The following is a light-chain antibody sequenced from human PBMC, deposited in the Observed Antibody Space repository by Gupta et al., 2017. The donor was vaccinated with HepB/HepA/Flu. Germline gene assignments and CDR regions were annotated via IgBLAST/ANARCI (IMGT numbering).Light chain of an antibody. J-gene: IGKJ4*01. CDR2: DAS. CDR1: QDIGNH. Sequence: DVQMTHPPSSLPASVGDRVTITCQASQDIGNHLNWYQQKPGKAPKLLIYDASNLEAGVPSRFSGSGSGTEFTFTISSLQPEDLATYYCEKYDDFYSLTFGGGTKVEIK. V-gene: IGKV1-33*01. CDR3: EKYDDFYSLT.